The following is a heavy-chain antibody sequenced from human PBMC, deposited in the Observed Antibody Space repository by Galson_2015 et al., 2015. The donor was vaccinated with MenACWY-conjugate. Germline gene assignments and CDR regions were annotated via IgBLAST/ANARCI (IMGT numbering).Heavy chain of an antibody. CDR3: ARDSRVAALDKYGMDV. V-gene: IGHV1-18*01. D-gene: IGHD6-13*01. CDR1: GYTFANYG. J-gene: IGHJ6*02. Sequence: SVKVSCKASGYTFANYGISWGRQAPGQGLEWMGWISGYNGNTNHAQKLQGRLTMTTDTSTTTAYMELRSLRSDDTAVYYCARDSRVAALDKYGMDVWGQGTTVTVSS. CDR2: ISGYNGNT.